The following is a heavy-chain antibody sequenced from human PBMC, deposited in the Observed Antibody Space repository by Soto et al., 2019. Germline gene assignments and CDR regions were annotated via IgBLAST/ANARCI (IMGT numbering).Heavy chain of an antibody. CDR2: IYYSGIT. CDR3: ARGPSFTIFGVVRWFDP. CDR1: GVSIGTYY. J-gene: IGHJ5*02. D-gene: IGHD3-3*01. Sequence: ETLSLTCTVSGVSIGTYYWSWIRQPPGKGLEWIGDIYYSGITNYNPSLKSRVTISLIASKDQFSLNLSSVTAADTAVYYCARGPSFTIFGVVRWFDPWGQGTLVTVSS. V-gene: IGHV4-59*01.